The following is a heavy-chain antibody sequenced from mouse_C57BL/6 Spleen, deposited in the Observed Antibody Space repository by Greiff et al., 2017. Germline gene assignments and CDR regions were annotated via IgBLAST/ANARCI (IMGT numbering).Heavy chain of an antibody. V-gene: IGHV3-6*01. CDR2: ISYDGSN. CDR1: GYSITSGYY. J-gene: IGHJ4*01. Sequence: EVKLQESGPGLVKPSQSLSLTCSVTGYSITSGYYWNWIRQFPGNKLEWMGYISYDGSNNYNPSLKNRISITRDTSKNQFFLKLNSVTTEDTATYYCAREGGGTMDYWGQGTSVTVSS. CDR3: AREGGGTMDY. D-gene: IGHD1-1*02.